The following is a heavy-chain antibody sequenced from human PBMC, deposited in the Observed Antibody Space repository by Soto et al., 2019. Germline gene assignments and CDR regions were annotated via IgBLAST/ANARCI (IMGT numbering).Heavy chain of an antibody. Sequence: QVQLVQSGAEVKKPGASVKVSCKASGYTFTSYGISWVRQAPGQGLEWMGWISAYNGNTNYAQKLQGRVTMTTDTXMSSAXXELRSLRSDDTAVYYCARLQMGVSSGYGDEVGLDYWGQGTLVTVSS. J-gene: IGHJ4*02. CDR1: GYTFTSYG. V-gene: IGHV1-18*01. D-gene: IGHD5-12*01. CDR2: ISAYNGNT. CDR3: ARLQMGVSSGYGDEVGLDY.